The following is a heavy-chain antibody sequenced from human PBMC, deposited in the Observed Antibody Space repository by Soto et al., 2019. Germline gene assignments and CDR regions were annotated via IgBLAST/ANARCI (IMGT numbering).Heavy chain of an antibody. Sequence: PGGSLRLSCTASGFTFSSYAMHWVRQAPGKGLEWVPVISYDGINKYYADSVKGRFTISRDNSKNTLYLQMNSLRAEDTAVYYCARDLDSSSPYFDCWGQGTLVTVSS. CDR1: GFTFSSYA. V-gene: IGHV3-30-3*01. J-gene: IGHJ4*02. CDR2: ISYDGINK. D-gene: IGHD6-6*01. CDR3: ARDLDSSSPYFDC.